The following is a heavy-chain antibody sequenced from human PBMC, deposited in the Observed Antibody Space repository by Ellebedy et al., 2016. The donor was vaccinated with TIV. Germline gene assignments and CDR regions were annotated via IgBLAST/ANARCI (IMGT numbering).Heavy chain of an antibody. D-gene: IGHD6-6*01. CDR1: GFTFSTYG. CDR3: AKHEGKTSEALDY. CDR2: IPYDGSTK. J-gene: IGHJ4*02. Sequence: GESLKISCAASGFTFSTYGMHCVRQAPGKGLERMAAIPYDGSTKYYVDSVKGRFTVSRDNSKNTLYLQMNSLRPEDTALYYCAKHEGKTSEALDYWGQGTLVSVSS. V-gene: IGHV3-30*18.